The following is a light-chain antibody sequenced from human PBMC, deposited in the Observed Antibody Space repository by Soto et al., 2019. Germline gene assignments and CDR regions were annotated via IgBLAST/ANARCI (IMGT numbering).Light chain of an antibody. CDR3: QSHDSSLTGSV. J-gene: IGLJ3*02. Sequence: QSVLTQPPSVSGAPGQRVTISCTGSSSNIGAGYDVQWYQQLPGTAPKLLIYGNTNRPSGVPDRFSGSKSGTSASLAITGLQAEDEADYYCQSHDSSLTGSVFGGGTKVTVL. V-gene: IGLV1-40*01. CDR1: SSNIGAGYD. CDR2: GNT.